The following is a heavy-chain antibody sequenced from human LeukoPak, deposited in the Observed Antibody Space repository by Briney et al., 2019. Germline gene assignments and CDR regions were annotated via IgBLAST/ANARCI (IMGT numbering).Heavy chain of an antibody. D-gene: IGHD1-7*01. J-gene: IGHJ4*02. Sequence: GGSLRLSCAASGFTLSSHSMNWVRQAPGKGLEWVSSISSSSSYIYYADSVKGRFTISRDNAKNSLYLQMNSLRAEDTAVYYCARAHNWKYGTFDYWGQGTLVTVSS. V-gene: IGHV3-21*01. CDR1: GFTLSSHS. CDR3: ARAHNWKYGTFDY. CDR2: ISSSSSYI.